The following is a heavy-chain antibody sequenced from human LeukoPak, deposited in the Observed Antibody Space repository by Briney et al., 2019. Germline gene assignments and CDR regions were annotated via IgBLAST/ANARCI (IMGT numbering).Heavy chain of an antibody. CDR1: GFTFSSYW. CDR3: ADGHSGSYYTPSDY. V-gene: IGHV3-7*01. Sequence: LSGGSLRLSCAASGFTFSSYWMSWVRQAPGKGLEWVANIKQDGSEKYYVDSVKGRFTISRDNAKNSLYLQMNSLRAEDTAVYYCADGHSGSYYTPSDYWGQGTLVTVSS. D-gene: IGHD3-10*01. J-gene: IGHJ4*02. CDR2: IKQDGSEK.